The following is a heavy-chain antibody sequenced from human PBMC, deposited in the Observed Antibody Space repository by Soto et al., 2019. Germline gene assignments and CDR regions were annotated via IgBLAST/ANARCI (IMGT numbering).Heavy chain of an antibody. D-gene: IGHD3-10*01. V-gene: IGHV1-18*01. J-gene: IGHJ5*01. CDR1: GYTFTDYD. Sequence: VRLVQSGADVKKPGASMKVSCKPSGYTFTDYDIAWVRQAPGQGLEWMGWISVSNGNTHYAQKFQDRVTMTTDTSTNTAYMELRSLRSDDSAIYFCSRVWFEDLCDSWGQGTQVTVSS. CDR2: ISVSNGNT. CDR3: SRVWFEDLCDS.